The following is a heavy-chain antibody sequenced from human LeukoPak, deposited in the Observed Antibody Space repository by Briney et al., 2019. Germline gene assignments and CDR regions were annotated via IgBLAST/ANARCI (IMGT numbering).Heavy chain of an antibody. CDR2: IYYSGST. Sequence: SETLSLTCTVSGGSISSSSYYWGWIRQPPGKGLEWIGSIYYSGSTYYNPSLKSRVTISVDTSKNQFSLKLSSVTAADTAVYYCARDLVGYSYGYRDYFDYWGQGTLVTVSS. D-gene: IGHD5-18*01. CDR1: GGSISSSSYY. CDR3: ARDLVGYSYGYRDYFDY. J-gene: IGHJ4*02. V-gene: IGHV4-39*02.